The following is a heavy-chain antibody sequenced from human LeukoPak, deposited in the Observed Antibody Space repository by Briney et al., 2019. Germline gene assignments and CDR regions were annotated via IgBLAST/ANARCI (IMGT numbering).Heavy chain of an antibody. J-gene: IGHJ4*02. CDR3: AANRQKENYDPINFDY. CDR1: GGSISSGGYY. CDR2: IYCSGST. D-gene: IGHD3-16*01. V-gene: IGHV4-31*03. Sequence: SETLSLTCTVSGGSISSGGYYWSWIRQHPGKGLEWIGYIYCSGSTYYNPSLKSRVTISVDTSKNQFSLKLSSVTAADTAVYYCAANRQKENYDPINFDYWGQGTLVTVSS.